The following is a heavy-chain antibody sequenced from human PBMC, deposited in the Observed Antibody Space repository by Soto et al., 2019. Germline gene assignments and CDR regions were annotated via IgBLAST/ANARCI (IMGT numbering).Heavy chain of an antibody. V-gene: IGHV1-69*12. CDR2: IIPIFGTA. CDR3: AGGSVPAATNWFDP. D-gene: IGHD2-2*01. CDR1: GGTFSSYA. Sequence: QVQLVQSGAEVKKPGSSVKVSCKASGGTFSSYAISWVRQAPGQGLEWMGGIIPIFGTATYAQKFQGRVTITADESTSTAYMEMSSLRSEDTAVYYCAGGSVPAATNWFDPWGQGTLVTVSS. J-gene: IGHJ5*02.